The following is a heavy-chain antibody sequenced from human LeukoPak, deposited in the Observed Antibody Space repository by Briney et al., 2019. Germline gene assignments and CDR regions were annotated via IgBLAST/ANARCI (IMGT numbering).Heavy chain of an antibody. Sequence: SETLSLTCTVSGGSISSYYWSWIRQPPGKGLEWIGYIYYSGSTNYNPSLKSRVTISVDTSKNQFSLKLSSVTAADTAVYYCAXXXXDGYNYLDYWGQGTLVTVSS. V-gene: IGHV4-59*01. J-gene: IGHJ4*02. CDR1: GGSISSYY. CDR2: IYYSGST. CDR3: AXXXXDGYNYLDY. D-gene: IGHD5-24*01.